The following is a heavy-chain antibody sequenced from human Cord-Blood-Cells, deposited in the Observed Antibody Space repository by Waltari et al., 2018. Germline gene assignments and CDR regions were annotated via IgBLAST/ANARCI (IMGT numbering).Heavy chain of an antibody. CDR3: ATDRGEGYGYAFDI. CDR2: FEPREGET. Sequence: QVQLVQSGAEVKKPGASVKVSCKVSGYTLTELSMHWVRQAPGKGLEWMGGFEPREGETIYARKFQDRVTMTEDTSTDTAYMELSSLRSEDTAVYYCATDRGEGYGYAFDIWGQGTMVTVSS. J-gene: IGHJ3*02. V-gene: IGHV1-24*01. D-gene: IGHD5-18*01. CDR1: GYTLTELS.